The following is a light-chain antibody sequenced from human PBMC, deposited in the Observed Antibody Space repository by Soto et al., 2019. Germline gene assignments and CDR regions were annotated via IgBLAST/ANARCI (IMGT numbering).Light chain of an antibody. J-gene: IGLJ1*01. CDR1: SSDVGSYNL. Sequence: QSVLTQPASVSGSPGQSITISCTGTSSDVGSYNLVSWYQQHPGKAPKLMIYEVSKRPSGVSNRFSGSKSGNTASLTISGLQAEHEADYYCCSYAGSSTYVFGTRTKVTVL. CDR2: EVS. V-gene: IGLV2-23*02. CDR3: CSYAGSSTYV.